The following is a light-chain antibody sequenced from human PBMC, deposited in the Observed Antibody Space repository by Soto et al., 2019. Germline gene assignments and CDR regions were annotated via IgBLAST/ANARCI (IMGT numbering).Light chain of an antibody. CDR3: QVWDSSSDHPYV. Sequence: SYELTQPPSVSVAPGQTARITCGGNNIGSKSVHCYQQKPGQAPVLVVYDDSDRPSGIPERFSGSNSGNTATLTISRVEAGDEADYYCQVWDSSSDHPYVFGTGTKLTVL. V-gene: IGLV3-21*02. CDR2: DDS. J-gene: IGLJ1*01. CDR1: NIGSKS.